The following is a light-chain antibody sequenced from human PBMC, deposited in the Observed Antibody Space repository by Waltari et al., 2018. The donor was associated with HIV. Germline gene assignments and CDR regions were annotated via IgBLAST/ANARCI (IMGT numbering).Light chain of an antibody. Sequence: DSQMTQSPSSLSASVGDKVTITCQASQDIRHYLNWYQKKPGKAPNLLIYDASTLHTGVPSRFSGSGSGTHLTFTITSLQPEDIGTYYCQQFADLPLTFGGGTQVEI. CDR1: QDIRHY. V-gene: IGKV1-33*01. CDR3: QQFADLPLT. J-gene: IGKJ4*01. CDR2: DAS.